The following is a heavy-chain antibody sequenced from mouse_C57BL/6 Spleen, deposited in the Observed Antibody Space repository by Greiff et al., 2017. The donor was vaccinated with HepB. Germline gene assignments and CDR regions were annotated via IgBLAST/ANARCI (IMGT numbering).Heavy chain of an antibody. J-gene: IGHJ2*01. V-gene: IGHV14-4*01. Sequence: VQLQQSGAELVRPGASVKLSCTASGFNIKDDYMHWVKQRPEQGLEWIGWIDPENGDTEYASKFPGTATITADTSSNTAYLQLSSLTSEDTAVYYCTTSGTVVSWGQGTTLTVSS. CDR1: GFNIKDDY. D-gene: IGHD1-1*01. CDR3: TTSGTVVS. CDR2: IDPENGDT.